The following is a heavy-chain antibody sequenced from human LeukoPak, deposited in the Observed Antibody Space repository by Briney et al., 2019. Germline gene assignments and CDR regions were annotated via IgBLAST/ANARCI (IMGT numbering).Heavy chain of an antibody. Sequence: GGSLRLSCAASGFTFDDYAMHWVRQAPGKGLEWVSYISSSSSTIYYADSVKGRFTISRDNAKNSLYLQMNSLRAEDTAVYYCARRYCSSTSCFYYYYGMDVWGQGTTVTVSS. D-gene: IGHD2-2*01. J-gene: IGHJ6*02. V-gene: IGHV3-48*04. CDR3: ARRYCSSTSCFYYYYGMDV. CDR2: ISSSSSTI. CDR1: GFTFDDYA.